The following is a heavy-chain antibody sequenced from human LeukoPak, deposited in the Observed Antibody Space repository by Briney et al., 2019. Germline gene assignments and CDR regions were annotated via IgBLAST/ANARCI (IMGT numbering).Heavy chain of an antibody. J-gene: IGHJ4*02. CDR2: ISDSGGST. CDR3: ARDFFERFDFWSGYNYYFDY. Sequence: GGSLRLSCAASGFTFSSYGMSWVRQAPGKGLEWVSAISDSGGSTYYADSVKGRFTISRDNSKNTLYLQMNSLRAEDTAVYYCARDFFERFDFWSGYNYYFDYWGQGTLVTVSS. CDR1: GFTFSSYG. D-gene: IGHD3-3*01. V-gene: IGHV3-23*01.